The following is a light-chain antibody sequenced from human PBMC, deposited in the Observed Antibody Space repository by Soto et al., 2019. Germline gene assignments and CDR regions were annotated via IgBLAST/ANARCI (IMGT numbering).Light chain of an antibody. J-gene: IGKJ1*01. Sequence: IVMTQSPATLSVSPGEGVTLSCRASRSVRSHLAWYQQKPGQPPRLLIYGASTRATGIPDRFSGSGSGTEFTLTISSLQSEDFAVYYCQQYNNWPPWTFGQGTKVDIK. V-gene: IGKV3D-15*01. CDR3: QQYNNWPPWT. CDR1: RSVRSH. CDR2: GAS.